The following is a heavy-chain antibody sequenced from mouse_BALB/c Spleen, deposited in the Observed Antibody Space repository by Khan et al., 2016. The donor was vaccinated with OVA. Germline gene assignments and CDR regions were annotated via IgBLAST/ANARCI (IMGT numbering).Heavy chain of an antibody. V-gene: IGHV5-6*01. CDR2: ISSCGGYT. CDR1: GFTFSTYG. CDR3: GRITYYYNNEGFAY. Sequence: EVELVESGGDLVKPGGSLKLSCAASGFTFSTYGMSWFRRTLDKRLVWFATISSCGGYTYYPDNVTGRFTISRDNAKNTLYLQMSSLESEDTAMNYGGRITYYYNNEGFAYWGQGTLVTVSA. J-gene: IGHJ3*01. D-gene: IGHD1-1*01.